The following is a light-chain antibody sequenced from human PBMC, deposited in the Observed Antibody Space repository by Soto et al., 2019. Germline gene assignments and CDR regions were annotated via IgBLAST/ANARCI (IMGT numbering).Light chain of an antibody. V-gene: IGKV1-33*01. CDR3: QQYDRLPPT. Sequence: DIQMTQSPASLSASVGDRVTITCRASQDISNFLSWFQQKPGKAPRLLIYAASKLQPGVPSRFSGGSSGTDFIFTIDSLQPEDFATYYCQQYDRLPPTFGRGTKL. CDR2: AAS. CDR1: QDISNF. J-gene: IGKJ2*01.